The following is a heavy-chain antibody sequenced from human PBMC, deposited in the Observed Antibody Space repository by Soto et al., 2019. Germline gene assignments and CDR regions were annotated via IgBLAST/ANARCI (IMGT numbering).Heavy chain of an antibody. J-gene: IGHJ6*02. CDR2: ISAYNGNT. D-gene: IGHD3-10*01. CDR1: GYTFTSYG. Sequence: GASVKVSCKASGYTFTSYGISWVRQAPGQGLEWMGWISAYNGNTNYAQKLQGRVTMTTDTSTSTAYMELRSLRSDDTAVYYCARDESYRPPGPYYYYGMDVWGQGTTVTVSS. V-gene: IGHV1-18*01. CDR3: ARDESYRPPGPYYYYGMDV.